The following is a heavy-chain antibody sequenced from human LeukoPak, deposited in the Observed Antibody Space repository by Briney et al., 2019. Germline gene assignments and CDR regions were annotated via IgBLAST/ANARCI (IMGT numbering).Heavy chain of an antibody. CDR2: IYHSGST. J-gene: IGHJ3*02. CDR3: ASTLYYDILTGSHQAFDI. V-gene: IGHV4-4*02. D-gene: IGHD3-9*01. Sequence: SETLSLTCTVSGGSISSSNWWSWVRQPPGKGLEWIGEIYHSGSTNYNPSLKSRVTISVDKSKNQFSLKLSSVTAADTAVYYCASTLYYDILTGSHQAFDIWGQGTMVTVSS. CDR1: GGSISSSNW.